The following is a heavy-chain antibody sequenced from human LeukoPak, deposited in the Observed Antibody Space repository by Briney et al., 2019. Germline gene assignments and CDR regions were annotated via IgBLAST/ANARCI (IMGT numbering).Heavy chain of an antibody. CDR1: GGSISSGGYY. V-gene: IGHV4-31*03. CDR3: ARAGLYYDSSGYYLTGAYVLEDY. D-gene: IGHD3-22*01. J-gene: IGHJ4*02. Sequence: SETLSLTCTVSGGSISSGGYYWSWIRQHPGKGLEWIGYIYYSGSTYYNPSLKSRVTISVDTSKNQFSLKLSSVTAADTAVYYCARAGLYYDSSGYYLTGAYVLEDYWGQGTLVTVSS. CDR2: IYYSGST.